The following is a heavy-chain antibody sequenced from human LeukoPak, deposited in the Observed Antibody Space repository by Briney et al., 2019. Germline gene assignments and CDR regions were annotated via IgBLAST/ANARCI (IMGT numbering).Heavy chain of an antibody. V-gene: IGHV1-46*01. CDR3: ARARGGYDFDY. Sequence: ASVKVSCKAFGYTFTSNYMHWVRQAPGQGLEWMGIINPSGGSTSYAQKFQGRITLSRDTSTSTVYMELSSLRSDDTAVYYCARARGGYDFDYWGQGTLVTVSS. D-gene: IGHD5-12*01. CDR1: GYTFTSNY. CDR2: INPSGGST. J-gene: IGHJ4*02.